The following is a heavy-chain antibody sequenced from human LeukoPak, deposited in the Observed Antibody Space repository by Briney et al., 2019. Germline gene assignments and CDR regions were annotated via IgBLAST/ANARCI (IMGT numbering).Heavy chain of an antibody. Sequence: GGSLRLSCAASGFTFGDYAMHWVRQAPGKGLEWVSLISGDGGSTYYADSVKGRFTISRDNSKNSPYLQMNSLRTEDTALYYCAKAYYDILTGYYESGAFDIWGQGTMVTVSS. V-gene: IGHV3-43*02. CDR3: AKAYYDILTGYYESGAFDI. CDR1: GFTFGDYA. J-gene: IGHJ3*02. D-gene: IGHD3-9*01. CDR2: ISGDGGST.